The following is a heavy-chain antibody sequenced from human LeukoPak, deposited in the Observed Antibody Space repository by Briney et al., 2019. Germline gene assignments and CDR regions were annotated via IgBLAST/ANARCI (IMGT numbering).Heavy chain of an antibody. CDR1: GYTFTDYY. D-gene: IGHD3-22*01. CDR2: INPNSGGT. CDR3: ARPYYYDSSGFSFLGY. J-gene: IGHJ4*02. V-gene: IGHV1-2*02. Sequence: ASVKVSCKASGYTFTDYYMHWVRQAPGQGLEWMGWINPNSGGTNYAQKFQGRVTMTRDTSISTAYMELSRLRSDDTAVYYCARPYYYDSSGFSFLGYWGQGTLVTVSS.